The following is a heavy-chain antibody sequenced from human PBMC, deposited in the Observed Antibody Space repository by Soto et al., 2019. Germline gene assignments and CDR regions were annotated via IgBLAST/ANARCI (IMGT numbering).Heavy chain of an antibody. Sequence: EVQLLESGGGLVQPGGSLRLSCAASGFTFSSYAMSWVRQAPGKGLEWVSAISGSGGSTYYADSVKGRFTISRDNSKNTLHLQMNSLRAEDTAVYYCAKGAISSGWDNWYFDLWGRGTLVTVSS. CDR1: GFTFSSYA. CDR3: AKGAISSGWDNWYFDL. J-gene: IGHJ2*01. D-gene: IGHD6-19*01. V-gene: IGHV3-23*01. CDR2: ISGSGGST.